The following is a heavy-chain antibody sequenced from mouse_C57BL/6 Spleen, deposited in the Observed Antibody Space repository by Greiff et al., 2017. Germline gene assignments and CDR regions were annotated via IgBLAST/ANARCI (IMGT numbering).Heavy chain of an antibody. CDR2: IDPANGNT. CDR1: GFNIKNTY. Sequence: VQLKQSVAELVRPGASVKLSCTASGFNIKNTYMHWVKQRPEQGLEWIGRIDPANGNTKYAPKFQGKATITADTASNTAYLQLSSLTSEDTAIYYWSRSGYDYGGDAMDYRGQGTSVTVSS. V-gene: IGHV14-3*01. D-gene: IGHD2-4*01. J-gene: IGHJ4*01. CDR3: SRSGYDYGGDAMDY.